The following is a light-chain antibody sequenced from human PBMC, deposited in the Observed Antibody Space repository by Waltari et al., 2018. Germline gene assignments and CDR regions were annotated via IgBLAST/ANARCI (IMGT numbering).Light chain of an antibody. J-gene: IGLJ2*01. Sequence: QSALTQPASVSGSPGPSITISFMGTRSYVGGYNFVSWYQQHPGKAPKLMIYDVTKRPSGVSNRFSGSKSGNTASLTISGLQAEDEADYYCCSYVGGGTLVFGGGTNVTVL. CDR2: DVT. V-gene: IGLV2-23*02. CDR3: CSYVGGGTLV. CDR1: RSYVGGYNF.